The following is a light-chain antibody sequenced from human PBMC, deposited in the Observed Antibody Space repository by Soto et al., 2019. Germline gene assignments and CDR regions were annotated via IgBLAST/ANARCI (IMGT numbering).Light chain of an antibody. J-gene: IGKJ1*01. V-gene: IGKV1-5*03. CDR1: QSISSW. CDR3: QHYYNYPWT. Sequence: DIQMTQSPSTLSASVGDRVTITCRASQSISSWLAWYQQTPGKAPNLLIYKTSSLESGVPSRFSGSGSGTEFTLTISSLQPDDFATYYCQHYYNYPWTFGQGTKGDIK. CDR2: KTS.